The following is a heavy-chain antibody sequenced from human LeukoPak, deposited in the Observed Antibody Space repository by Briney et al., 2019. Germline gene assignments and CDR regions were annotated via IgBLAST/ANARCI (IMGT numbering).Heavy chain of an antibody. Sequence: GASVKVSCKASGYTFTSYDIIWVRQATGQGLEWMGWMNPNSGNTGYAQKFQGRVTITRNTSISTAYMELSSLRSEDTAVYYCAREIRGGTAGDYWGQGTLVTVSS. CDR3: AREIRGGTAGDY. CDR1: GYTFTSYD. V-gene: IGHV1-8*03. D-gene: IGHD3-16*01. J-gene: IGHJ4*02. CDR2: MNPNSGNT.